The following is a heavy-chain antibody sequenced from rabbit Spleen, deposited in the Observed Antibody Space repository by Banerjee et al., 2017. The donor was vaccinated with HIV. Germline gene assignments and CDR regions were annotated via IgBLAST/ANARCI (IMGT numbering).Heavy chain of an antibody. CDR2: IDTGSSGFT. D-gene: IGHD3-3*01. CDR3: ARDLVVAIGWNFNL. J-gene: IGHJ4*01. Sequence: QSQLEESGGGLVKPEGSLTLTCTASGFSFSSSDYMCWVRQAPGKGLEWIACIDTGSSGFTYFANWAKGRFIMSRTSSTKVTLQMTSLTAADTATYFCARDLVVAIGWNFNLWGPGTLVTVS. V-gene: IGHV1S45*01. CDR1: GFSFSSSDY.